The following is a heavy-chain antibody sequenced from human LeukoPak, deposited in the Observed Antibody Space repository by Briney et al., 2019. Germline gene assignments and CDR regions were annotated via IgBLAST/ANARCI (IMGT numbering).Heavy chain of an antibody. V-gene: IGHV4-39*01. J-gene: IGHJ5*02. Sequence: SETLSLTCTVSGGSISSSSYYWGWIRRPPGKGLEWIGSIYYSGSTYYNPSLKSRVTISVDTSKNQFSLKLSSVTAADTAVYYCARLGTWQTRQFDPWGQGILVTVSS. CDR3: ARLGTWQTRQFDP. CDR2: IYYSGST. CDR1: GGSISSSSYY. D-gene: IGHD5-24*01.